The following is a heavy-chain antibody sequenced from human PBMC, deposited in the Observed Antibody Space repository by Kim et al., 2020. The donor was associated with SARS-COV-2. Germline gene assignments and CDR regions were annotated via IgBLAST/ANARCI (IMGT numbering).Heavy chain of an antibody. D-gene: IGHD3-9*01. Sequence: GGSLRLSCAASGFTFSSYSMNWVRQAPGKGLEWVSSISSSSSYIYYADSVKGRFTISRDNAKNSLYLQMNSLRAEDTAVYYCASSHYDILTGYGDWFDPWGQGTLVTVSS. CDR1: GFTFSSYS. J-gene: IGHJ5*02. CDR2: ISSSSSYI. CDR3: ASSHYDILTGYGDWFDP. V-gene: IGHV3-21*01.